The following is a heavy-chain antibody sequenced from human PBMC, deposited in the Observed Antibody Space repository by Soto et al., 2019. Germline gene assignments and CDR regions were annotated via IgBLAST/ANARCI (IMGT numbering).Heavy chain of an antibody. Sequence: EVQLVQSGAEVKKPGESLKISCKGSGYNFATYFIGWVRQVPGKGLEWMGIIYPSDSYTMYSPSFQGQVTTSADKPISAAYLQWSSLKASDSGIYYCASRAYCGGDCNIPYHDYYAFDVWGQGTTVTVS. V-gene: IGHV5-51*01. D-gene: IGHD2-21*02. CDR2: IYPSDSYT. CDR1: GYNFATYF. J-gene: IGHJ6*02. CDR3: ASRAYCGGDCNIPYHDYYAFDV.